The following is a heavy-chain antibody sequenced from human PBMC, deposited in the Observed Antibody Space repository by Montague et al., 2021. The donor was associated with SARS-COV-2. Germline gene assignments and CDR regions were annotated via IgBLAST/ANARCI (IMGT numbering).Heavy chain of an antibody. CDR2: SSHKGIT. V-gene: IGHV4-38-2*02. CDR3: ARYSPLGFESPDTFDI. CDR1: GSSVRSDYY. Sequence: SETLSLTCTVSGSSVRSDYYWAWIRQSPGKGLEWIGSSSHKGITDYNPSLRSRVTLSVYTSTNQISLKLTSVAAADTAAYYCARYSPLGFESPDTFDIWGRGTMVTVSS. D-gene: IGHD3-9*01. J-gene: IGHJ3*02.